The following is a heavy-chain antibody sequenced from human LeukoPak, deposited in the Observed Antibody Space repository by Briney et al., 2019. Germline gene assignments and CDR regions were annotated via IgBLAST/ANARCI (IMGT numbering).Heavy chain of an antibody. Sequence: SETLSLTCTVSGGSISSYYWSWIRQPAGKGLEWIGRIYTSGSTNYNPSLKSRVTMSVDTSKNQFSLKLSSVTAADTAVYYCARDYDFWSGYHTSNWFDPWGQGTLVTVSS. CDR1: GGSISSYY. J-gene: IGHJ5*02. D-gene: IGHD3-3*01. V-gene: IGHV4-4*07. CDR2: IYTSGST. CDR3: ARDYDFWSGYHTSNWFDP.